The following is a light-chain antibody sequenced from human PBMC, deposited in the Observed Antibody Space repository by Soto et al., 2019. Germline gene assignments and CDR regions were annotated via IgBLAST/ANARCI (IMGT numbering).Light chain of an antibody. CDR2: KAS. CDR3: QQYNSYPWT. J-gene: IGKJ1*01. V-gene: IGKV1-5*03. CDR1: QSISSW. Sequence: DIQMTQSPSSLSASVGDRVTITCRASQSISSWLAWYQQKPGKAPKLLIYKASSLESGVPSRFSGSGSRTEFTLTISSLQPDDFATYYCQQYNSYPWTFGQGNKVDIK.